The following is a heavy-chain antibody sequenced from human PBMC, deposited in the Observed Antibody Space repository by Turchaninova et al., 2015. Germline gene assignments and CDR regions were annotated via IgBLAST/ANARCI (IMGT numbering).Heavy chain of an antibody. Sequence: QVQLVESGGGVVQPGGSLRLCRAASGLTFSRYCMHWVRQAPSKGLEWLTFIRYDGRTKYYAASVKGRFTVSRDNSKNTLYLQLNSLRAEDTAVYYCTKVTLTLMTAAQSGFDYWGQGTPVTVSS. J-gene: IGHJ4*02. V-gene: IGHV3-30*02. CDR1: GLTFSRYC. D-gene: IGHD6-13*01. CDR2: IRYDGRTK. CDR3: TKVTLTLMTAAQSGFDY.